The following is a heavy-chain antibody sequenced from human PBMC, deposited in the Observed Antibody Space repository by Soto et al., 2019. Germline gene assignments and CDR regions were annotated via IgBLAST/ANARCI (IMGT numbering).Heavy chain of an antibody. CDR2: IYYSGST. D-gene: IGHD6-13*01. J-gene: IGHJ6*02. Sequence: PSETLSLTCTVSGGSISSYYWSWIRQPPGKGLEWIGYIYYSGSTNYNPSLKSRVTISVDTSKNQFSLKLSSVTAADTAVYYCARLAAAGRNYYGMDVWGQGTTVTVSS. CDR3: ARLAAAGRNYYGMDV. CDR1: GGSISSYY. V-gene: IGHV4-59*01.